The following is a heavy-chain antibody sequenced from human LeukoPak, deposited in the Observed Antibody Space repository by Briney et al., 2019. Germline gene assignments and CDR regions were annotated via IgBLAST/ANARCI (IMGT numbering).Heavy chain of an antibody. D-gene: IGHD3-22*01. J-gene: IGHJ4*02. CDR1: GFTFDGYA. CDR2: ISWNRGSI. Sequence: GGSLRLSCAASGFTFDGYAMHWVRQAPWNGLEWVSGISWNRGSIGYADSVKGRFTISRDNTKNFLDLQMKSLRAQDKDLYYCVKHWGYFHDSSGSPYYFDYWGQGTLVTVYS. CDR3: VKHWGYFHDSSGSPYYFDY. V-gene: IGHV3-9*01.